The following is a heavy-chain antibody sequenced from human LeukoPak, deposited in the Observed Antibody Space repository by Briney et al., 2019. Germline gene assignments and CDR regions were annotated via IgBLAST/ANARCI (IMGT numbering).Heavy chain of an antibody. CDR3: AREDYGNYYFDY. V-gene: IGHV3-30-3*01. CDR2: ISGDGSNK. Sequence: GSLRLSCAASGFIFSDYTMYWVRQAPGKGLEWAAGISGDGSNKYYADSVKGRFIISRDNTKNTLYLQVNSLRPEDTALYSCAREDYGNYYFDYWGQGTLVTVSS. J-gene: IGHJ4*02. CDR1: GFIFSDYT. D-gene: IGHD4-11*01.